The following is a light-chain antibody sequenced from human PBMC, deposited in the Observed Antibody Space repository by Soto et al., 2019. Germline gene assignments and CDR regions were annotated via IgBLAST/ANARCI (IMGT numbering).Light chain of an antibody. V-gene: IGLV3-21*02. J-gene: IGLJ3*02. CDR3: QVWDSSSDSGV. CDR1: NIGSKG. CDR2: DDS. Sequence: SYELTQPPSVSVAPGQTARITCGGNNIGSKGVHWYQQKPGQAPVLVVYDDSDRPSGIPERFSGSNSGNTATLTISRVEAGDEADYYCQVWDSSSDSGVFGGGTKVTVL.